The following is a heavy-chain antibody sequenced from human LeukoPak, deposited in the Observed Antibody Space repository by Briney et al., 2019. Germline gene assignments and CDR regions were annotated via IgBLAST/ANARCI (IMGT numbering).Heavy chain of an antibody. CDR1: GGSISSYY. J-gene: IGHJ6*03. D-gene: IGHD3-9*01. Sequence: SETLSLTCTVSGGSISSYYWSWIRQPAGKGLEWIGRIYTSGSTNYNPSFKSRVTMSVDTSKNQFSLKLSSVTAADTAVYYCARVRNDILTGYYGDYYYYYMDVWGKGTTVTVSS. CDR2: IYTSGST. CDR3: ARVRNDILTGYYGDYYYYYMDV. V-gene: IGHV4-4*07.